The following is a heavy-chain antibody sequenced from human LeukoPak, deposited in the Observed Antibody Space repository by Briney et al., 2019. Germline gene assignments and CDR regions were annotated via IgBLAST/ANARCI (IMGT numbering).Heavy chain of an antibody. V-gene: IGHV3-74*01. Sequence: GGSLRLSCAASGFIFSNYVMHWVRHAPGKGLVWVSRINSDGSDKRYADSVKGRFTISRDNAKNTLYLQMSSLRAEDTAVYFCVRDRDGYNYWGQGTLVTVSS. J-gene: IGHJ4*02. D-gene: IGHD5-24*01. CDR2: INSDGSDK. CDR3: VRDRDGYNY. CDR1: GFIFSNYV.